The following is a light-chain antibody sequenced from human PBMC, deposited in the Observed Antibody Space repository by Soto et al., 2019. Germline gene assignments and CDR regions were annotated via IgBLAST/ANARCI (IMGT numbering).Light chain of an antibody. Sequence: EIVLTQSPGTLSLSPGERATLSCRASQSVSSSYLAWYQQKPGQAPRLLIYGTSSRATGIPDRFSGSGSGPDFTLTISRLEPEDFAVYYCQKYVSSPRWTFGQGTKVEVK. CDR3: QKYVSSPRWT. J-gene: IGKJ1*01. CDR2: GTS. V-gene: IGKV3-20*01. CDR1: QSVSSSY.